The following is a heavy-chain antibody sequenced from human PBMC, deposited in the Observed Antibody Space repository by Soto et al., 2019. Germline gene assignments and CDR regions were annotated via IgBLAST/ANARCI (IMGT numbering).Heavy chain of an antibody. CDR3: LKGPYSSSTHYFDY. CDR1: GFIFRSYA. J-gene: IGHJ4*02. CDR2: IHSNGGRT. V-gene: IGHV3-64D*06. D-gene: IGHD6-6*01. Sequence: PGGSLRLSCSASGFIFRSYAMHWARQPPGKGLEYVSTIHSNGGRTYYADSVKGRFTISRDNSKNTLFLQMSSLRADDTAVYYCLKGPYSSSTHYFDYWGQGTLVTVSS.